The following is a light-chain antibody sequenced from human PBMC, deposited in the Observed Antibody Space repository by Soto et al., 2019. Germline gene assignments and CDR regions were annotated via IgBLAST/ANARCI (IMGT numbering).Light chain of an antibody. V-gene: IGLV2-23*01. CDR1: SSDVGRYNF. Sequence: QSALTQPASLSGSPGQSITISCTGTSSDVGRYNFVSWYQQHPGKAPKILIYEGTRRPSGVSIRFSGSKSGNTASLTISGLQAQVEADDYCCSYARTSKLLFGGETKVTDL. J-gene: IGLJ2*01. CDR3: CSYARTSKLL. CDR2: EGT.